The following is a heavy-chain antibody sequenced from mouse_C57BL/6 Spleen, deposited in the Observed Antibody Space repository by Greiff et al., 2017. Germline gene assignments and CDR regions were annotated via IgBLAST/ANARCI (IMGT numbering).Heavy chain of an antibody. CDR1: GYSITSGYY. V-gene: IGHV3-6*01. D-gene: IGHD1-1*01. Sequence: ESGPGLVKPSQSLSLTCSVTGYSITSGYYWNWIRQFPGNKLEWMGYISYDGSNNYNPSLKNRISITRDTSKNQFFLKLNSVTTEDTATYYCASFYYYGSSLDYWGQGTTLTVSS. CDR2: ISYDGSN. J-gene: IGHJ2*01. CDR3: ASFYYYGSSLDY.